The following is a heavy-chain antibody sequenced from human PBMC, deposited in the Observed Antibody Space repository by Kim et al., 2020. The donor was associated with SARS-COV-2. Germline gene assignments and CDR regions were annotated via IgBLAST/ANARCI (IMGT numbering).Heavy chain of an antibody. J-gene: IGHJ4*02. Sequence: YYADSVKGRFTISRHNSKTTLYLQMNSLRAEDTAVYYCARAPGLGAGFEYWGQGTLVTVSS. V-gene: IGHV3-53*04. CDR3: ARAPGLGAGFEY. D-gene: IGHD1-26*01.